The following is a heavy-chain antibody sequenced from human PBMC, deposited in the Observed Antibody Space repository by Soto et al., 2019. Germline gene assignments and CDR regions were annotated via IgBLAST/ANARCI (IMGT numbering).Heavy chain of an antibody. V-gene: IGHV4-38-2*01. Sequence: SETLSLTCAVSGYSISNDYYWGWIRQSPGKGLEWIGNMYHSKRPYYNPSLKSRVTISADTSKNQFSLKLTSVTAADTAVYYCVRVGYYYDNNGYFDYWGQGALVTVSA. CDR1: GYSISNDYY. CDR3: VRVGYYYDNNGYFDY. J-gene: IGHJ4*02. D-gene: IGHD3-22*01. CDR2: MYHSKRP.